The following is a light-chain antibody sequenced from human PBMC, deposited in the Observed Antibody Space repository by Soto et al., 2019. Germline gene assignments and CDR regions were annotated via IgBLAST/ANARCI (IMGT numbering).Light chain of an antibody. J-gene: IGLJ1*01. Sequence: QSALTQAASVSGSPGQSITISCTGTSSDIGDYNYVSWYQQYPGKAPKLIISEVSSRPSGISNRFSGSKSASTASLTISGLQPEDEADYYCCSYSTTIPYVFGTGTKVTVL. CDR1: SSDIGDYNY. CDR2: EVS. V-gene: IGLV2-14*01. CDR3: CSYSTTIPYV.